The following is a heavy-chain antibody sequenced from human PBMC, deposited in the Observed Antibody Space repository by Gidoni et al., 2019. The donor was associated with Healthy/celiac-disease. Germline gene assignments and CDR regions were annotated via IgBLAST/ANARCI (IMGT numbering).Heavy chain of an antibody. CDR3: AREVGWELLNLDY. J-gene: IGHJ4*02. D-gene: IGHD1-26*01. CDR2: ISAYNGNT. Sequence: QVQLVQSGAEVKKPGASVKVSCKASGYTFTSYGISWVRQAPGKGLEWMGWISAYNGNTNYAQKLQGRVTMTTDTSTSTADMELRSLRSDDTAVYYGAREVGWELLNLDYWGQGTLVTVSS. V-gene: IGHV1-18*01. CDR1: GYTFTSYG.